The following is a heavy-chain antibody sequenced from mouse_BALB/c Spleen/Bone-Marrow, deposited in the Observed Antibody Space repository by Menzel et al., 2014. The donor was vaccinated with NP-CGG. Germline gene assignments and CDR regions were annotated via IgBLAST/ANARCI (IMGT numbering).Heavy chain of an antibody. V-gene: IGHV4-1*02. CDR1: GFDFSRYW. CDR2: INSDSSTI. CDR3: ARQGCYGYRDC. D-gene: IGHD1-1*01. Sequence: DVMLVESGGGLVQPGGSLKLSCAASGFDFSRYWMSWVRQAPGKGLEWIGEINSDSSTINYTPSLKDKFIISRDNAKNARCLQMRKVRSEDTALYYCARQGCYGYRDCWGQGTTLAVSS. J-gene: IGHJ2*01.